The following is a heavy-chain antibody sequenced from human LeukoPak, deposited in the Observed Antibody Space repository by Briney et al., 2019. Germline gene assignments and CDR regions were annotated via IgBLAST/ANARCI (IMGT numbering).Heavy chain of an antibody. J-gene: IGHJ6*03. D-gene: IGHD6-13*01. CDR2: IYTSGST. Sequence: SETLSLTCTVSGGSISGYYWSWIRQPAGKGLEWIGRIYTSGSTNYNPSLKSRVTMSVDTSKNQFSLKLSSVTAADTAVYYCAREGYSSSWSYYYYYMDVWGKGTTVTISS. CDR3: AREGYSSSWSYYYYYMDV. CDR1: GGSISGYY. V-gene: IGHV4-4*07.